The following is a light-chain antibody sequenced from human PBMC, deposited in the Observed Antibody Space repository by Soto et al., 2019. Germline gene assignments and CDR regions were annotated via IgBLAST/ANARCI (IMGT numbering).Light chain of an antibody. Sequence: DIQMTQSPTTLSASGGDRVIITCRASQRMSAWLAWDQQKRGKAPKLLIYDASSLENGVPSRFSGSGSVTELTRTISSLQPDDFATYYCQQYYTYPWTFGQGTRVDIK. J-gene: IGKJ1*01. CDR2: DAS. CDR1: QRMSAW. V-gene: IGKV1-5*01. CDR3: QQYYTYPWT.